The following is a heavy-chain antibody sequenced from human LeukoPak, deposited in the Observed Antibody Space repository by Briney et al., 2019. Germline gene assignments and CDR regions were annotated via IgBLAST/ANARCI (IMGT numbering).Heavy chain of an antibody. V-gene: IGHV4-59*08. Sequence: SETLSLTCTVSGGSISSYYWSWIRQPPGKGLEWIGYIYYSGSTNYNPSLKSRVTISVDTSKNQFSLKLSSVTAADTAVYYCARLRFADGEMGGYQDAFDIWGQGTMVTVSS. CDR2: IYYSGST. J-gene: IGHJ3*02. CDR3: ARLRFADGEMGGYQDAFDI. CDR1: GGSISSYY. D-gene: IGHD3-22*01.